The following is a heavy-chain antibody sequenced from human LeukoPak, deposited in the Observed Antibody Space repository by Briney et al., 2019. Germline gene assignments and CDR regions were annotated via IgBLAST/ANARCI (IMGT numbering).Heavy chain of an antibody. V-gene: IGHV1-2*02. Sequence: ASVKVSCKASGYSFTDYYMHWVRQAPGQGLEWMGWINLNSRDIKSAQKFQGRVTMTRDTSITTVYMEVSWLTSDDTAIYYCARADRLHGGPYLIGPWGQGTLVTVSS. CDR2: INLNSRDI. CDR3: ARADRLHGGPYLIGP. CDR1: GYSFTDYY. J-gene: IGHJ5*02. D-gene: IGHD2-21*01.